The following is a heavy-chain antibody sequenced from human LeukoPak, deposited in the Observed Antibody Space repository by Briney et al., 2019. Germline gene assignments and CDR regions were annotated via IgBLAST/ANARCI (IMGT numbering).Heavy chain of an antibody. CDR1: GFTFSSYA. J-gene: IGHJ4*02. D-gene: IGHD6-13*01. CDR3: AKDRQQQLVLDYFDY. Sequence: GGSLRLSCAASGFTFSSYAMTWVRQAPGKGLEWVSAISGSGDSTYYADSVRGRFTTSRDYSKNTLFLQMNSLRAEDTAVYYCAKDRQQQLVLDYFDYWGQGTLVTVSS. V-gene: IGHV3-23*01. CDR2: ISGSGDST.